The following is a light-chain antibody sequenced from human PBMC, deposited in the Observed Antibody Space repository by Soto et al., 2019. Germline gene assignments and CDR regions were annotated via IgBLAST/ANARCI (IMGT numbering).Light chain of an antibody. Sequence: EIVMTQSPATLSVSPGERSTLSCMASQSVSRNLAWYQQKPGQAPRLLIYGASTRATGLPARFSGSGSGTEFTLTISSLQPEDFATYYCLQHNSYPPTFGQGTKVDIK. V-gene: IGKV3-15*01. CDR3: LQHNSYPPT. CDR2: GAS. J-gene: IGKJ1*01. CDR1: QSVSRN.